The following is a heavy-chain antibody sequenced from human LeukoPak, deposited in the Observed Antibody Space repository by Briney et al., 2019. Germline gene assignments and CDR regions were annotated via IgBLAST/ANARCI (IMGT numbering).Heavy chain of an antibody. CDR3: TKDSLADYYDSSGYHEY. Sequence: GGSLRLSCAASGFTFDDYGMHWVRQAPGKGLEWVSGISWNSGSIGYADSVKGRFTISRDNAKNSLYLQMNSLRAEDTALYYCTKDSLADYYDSSGYHEYWGQGTLVTVSS. V-gene: IGHV3-9*01. J-gene: IGHJ4*02. CDR1: GFTFDDYG. D-gene: IGHD3-22*01. CDR2: ISWNSGSI.